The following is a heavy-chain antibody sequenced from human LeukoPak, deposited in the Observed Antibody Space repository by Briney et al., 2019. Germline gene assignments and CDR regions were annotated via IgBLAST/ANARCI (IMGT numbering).Heavy chain of an antibody. CDR3: ARVGPTGTDDY. J-gene: IGHJ4*02. D-gene: IGHD1-1*01. CDR2: IIPIFGTA. V-gene: IGHV1-69*13. CDR1: GYTFTSYG. Sequence: GASVTVSCKASGYTFTSYGISWVRQAHAQGLEWMGGIIPIFGTANYAQTFQGRVTITADESTSTAYMELSSLRSEDTAVYYCARVGPTGTDDYWGQGTLVTVSS.